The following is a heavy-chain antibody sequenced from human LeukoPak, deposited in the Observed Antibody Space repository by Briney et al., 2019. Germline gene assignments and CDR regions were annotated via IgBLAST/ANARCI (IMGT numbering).Heavy chain of an antibody. V-gene: IGHV3-13*01. CDR2: IGTAGDT. J-gene: IGHJ4*02. CDR1: GFTFSSYD. D-gene: IGHD6-19*01. CDR3: ARGRGSGWYFDY. Sequence: PGGSLRLFCPASGFTFSSYDTHWVRQHTGEGMECVSAIGTAGDTYYPGSVKGRFTISRENAKNSLYLQMNSLRAGDTAVYYCARGRGSGWYFDYWGQGTLVTVSS.